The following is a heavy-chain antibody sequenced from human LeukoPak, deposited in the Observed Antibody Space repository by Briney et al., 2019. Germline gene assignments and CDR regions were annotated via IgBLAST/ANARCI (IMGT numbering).Heavy chain of an antibody. CDR3: ARAREEGHLNWFDP. Sequence: PSQTLSLTCTVSGGSISSGSYHWSWIRQPAGKGLEWIGRIYTSGSTNYNPSLKSRVTISVDTSKNQFSLKLSSVTAADTAVYYCARAREEGHLNWFDPWGQGTLVTVSS. CDR2: IYTSGST. CDR1: GGSISSGSYH. V-gene: IGHV4-61*02. J-gene: IGHJ5*02.